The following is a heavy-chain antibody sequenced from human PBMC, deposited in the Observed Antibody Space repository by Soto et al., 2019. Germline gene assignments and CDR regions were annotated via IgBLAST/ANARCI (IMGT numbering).Heavy chain of an antibody. V-gene: IGHV3-66*01. CDR2: INAAGTT. J-gene: IGHJ6*02. CDR1: GFTAGLNF. Sequence: GGSLRLSCAASGFTAGLNFMTWVRQAPGKGLEWVSVINAAGTTYYADSVKGRFGISRDDSKNTLYLQMNSLRAEDTAVYYCARENYYYGMDVWGQGTAVTVPS. CDR3: ARENYYYGMDV.